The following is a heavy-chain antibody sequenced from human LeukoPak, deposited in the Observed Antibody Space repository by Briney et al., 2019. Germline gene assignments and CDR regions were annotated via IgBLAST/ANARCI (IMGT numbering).Heavy chain of an antibody. CDR3: AREPGSSSWFDY. J-gene: IGHJ4*02. CDR2: IYYGGSA. D-gene: IGHD6-13*01. CDR1: GGSISNGDYY. Sequence: KPSETLPLTCNVSGGSISNGDYYWSWIRQPPGKGLEWIGYIYYGGSAYYNPSLKSRVTISVDTSKNQFSLNLTSMTAADTAVYYCAREPGSSSWFDYWGQGTLVTVSS. V-gene: IGHV4-30-4*08.